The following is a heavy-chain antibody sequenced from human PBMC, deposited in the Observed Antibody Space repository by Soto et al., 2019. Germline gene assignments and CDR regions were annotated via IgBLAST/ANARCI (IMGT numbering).Heavy chain of an antibody. CDR1: GGTFSSYA. J-gene: IGHJ4*02. D-gene: IGHD6-19*01. Sequence: SVKVSCKASGGTFSSYAISWVRQAPGQGLEWMGGIIPIFGTANYAQKFQGRVTITADESTSTAYMELSSLRSEDTAVYYCALAVAVSYYFDYWGQGTLVAVSS. V-gene: IGHV1-69*13. CDR3: ALAVAVSYYFDY. CDR2: IIPIFGTA.